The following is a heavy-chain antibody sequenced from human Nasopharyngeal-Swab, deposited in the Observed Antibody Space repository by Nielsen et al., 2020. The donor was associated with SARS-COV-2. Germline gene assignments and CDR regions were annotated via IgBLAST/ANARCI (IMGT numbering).Heavy chain of an antibody. J-gene: IGHJ6*02. CDR2: INTNTGNP. V-gene: IGHV7-4-1*02. CDR1: GYTFTSYA. D-gene: IGHD6-13*01. CDR3: AREAAAGIVYGMDV. Sequence: ASVKVSCKASGYTFTSYAMNWVRQAPGQGLEWMGWINTNTGNPTYAQGLTGRFVFSLDTSVSTAYLQISSLKAEDTAVYYCAREAAAGIVYGMDVWGQGTTVTVSS.